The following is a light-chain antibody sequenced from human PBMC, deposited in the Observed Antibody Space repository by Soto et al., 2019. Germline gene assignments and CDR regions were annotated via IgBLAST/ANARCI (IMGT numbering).Light chain of an antibody. CDR3: SSYTSSITVV. V-gene: IGLV2-14*01. Sequence: QSALTQPASVSGSPGQSITISCTGTSSDVGGYNFVAWYQHHPGKAPKLMIYEVSNWPSGVSNSFSGSKSGNTASLTISGLQAEDEADYYCSSYTSSITVVFGGGTKVTVL. CDR1: SSDVGGYNF. J-gene: IGLJ2*01. CDR2: EVS.